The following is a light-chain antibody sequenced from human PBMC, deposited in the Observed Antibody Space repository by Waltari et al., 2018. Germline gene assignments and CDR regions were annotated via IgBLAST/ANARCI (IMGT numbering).Light chain of an antibody. J-gene: IGKJ4*01. CDR1: QSVRTN. Sequence: VLLTQSPASLSVSPGDTVILSCRASQSVRTNLVWYQHKAGQGPRTLIYGASTRASGVPSRFSGSGSETDFTLIISSLQSEDAAVYFCQQYYVWPPITFGGGTKLEI. CDR3: QQYYVWPPIT. V-gene: IGKV3-15*01. CDR2: GAS.